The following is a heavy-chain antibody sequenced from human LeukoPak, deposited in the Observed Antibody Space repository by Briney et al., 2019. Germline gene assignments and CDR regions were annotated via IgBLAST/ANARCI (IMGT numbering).Heavy chain of an antibody. J-gene: IGHJ4*02. V-gene: IGHV3-48*01. CDR1: GFTFNSYA. Sequence: PGESLRLSCAASGFTFNSYAFNWVRQAPGKGLEWVSYTSSSSNVIYYTDSVKGRFTISRDNARNLLSLQMNSLRAEDTAVYYCARGDPIYDFWSGGDYWGQGSLVTVSS. D-gene: IGHD3-3*01. CDR3: ARGDPIYDFWSGGDY. CDR2: TSSSSNVI.